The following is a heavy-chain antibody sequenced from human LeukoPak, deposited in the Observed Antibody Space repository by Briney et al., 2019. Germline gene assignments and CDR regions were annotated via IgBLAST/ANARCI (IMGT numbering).Heavy chain of an antibody. V-gene: IGHV3-20*04. CDR2: INWNGGST. J-gene: IGHJ6*03. Sequence: PGGSLGLSCVASGFTFGDYGMSWVRQAPGKGLEWVSGINWNGGSTSYADSVKGRFTISRDNAKNSLYLQMNSLRAEDTAFYYCARGGFGELSHSYYMDVWGKGTTVTVSS. D-gene: IGHD3-10*01. CDR1: GFTFGDYG. CDR3: ARGGFGELSHSYYMDV.